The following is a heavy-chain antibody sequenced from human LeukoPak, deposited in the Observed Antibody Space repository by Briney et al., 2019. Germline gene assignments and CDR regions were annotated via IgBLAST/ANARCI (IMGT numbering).Heavy chain of an antibody. Sequence: ASVKVSCKASGYTFTGYYMHWVRQAPGQGLEWMGWINPNSGGTNYAQKFQGRVTMTRDKSTSTAYMELSRLRSDDTAVYYCARLTRSKKAYYYYMDVWGKGTTVTVSS. D-gene: IGHD4-11*01. V-gene: IGHV1-2*02. CDR3: ARLTRSKKAYYYYMDV. J-gene: IGHJ6*03. CDR2: INPNSGGT. CDR1: GYTFTGYY.